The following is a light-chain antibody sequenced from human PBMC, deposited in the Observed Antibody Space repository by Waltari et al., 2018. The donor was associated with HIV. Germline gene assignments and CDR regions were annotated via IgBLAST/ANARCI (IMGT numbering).Light chain of an antibody. J-gene: IGLJ2*01. CDR3: QSYDSTLSVV. V-gene: IGLV1-40*01. CDR2: GKN. CDR1: TSNIGQGYH. Sequence: QSVLPQPPSVSGPPGPRVTIPCTGRTSNIGQGYHVHWYQQLPGVAPKLLIYGKNNRPSGVPDRFSGSKSGTSASLAITGLQAEDEADYYCQSYDSTLSVVFGGGTKLTVL.